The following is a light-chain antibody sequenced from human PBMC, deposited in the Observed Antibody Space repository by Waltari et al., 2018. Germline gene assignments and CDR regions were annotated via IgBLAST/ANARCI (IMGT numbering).Light chain of an antibody. CDR2: SAS. CDR1: QSVSSY. V-gene: IGKV3-11*01. Sequence: VILTQSPATSSLSPGERANLSCRASQSVSSYLAWYQQKPGQAPRLLIHSASSRATGIPDRFSGSGSGTYFTLTISSLEPEDVGLYHCYQHSSGLTFGGGTKVEIK. CDR3: YQHSSGLT. J-gene: IGKJ4*01.